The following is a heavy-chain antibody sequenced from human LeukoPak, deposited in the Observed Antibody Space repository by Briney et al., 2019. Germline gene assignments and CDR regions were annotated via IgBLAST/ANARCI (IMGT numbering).Heavy chain of an antibody. J-gene: IGHJ2*01. Sequence: GASVKVSCKASGYTFTNYYMHWVRQAPGQGLEWMGIINPSGGTTSYAQKFQGRVTMTRDTSTSTVYMELSGLRSEDTAVYYCARVPPTSTDSWYFDLWGRGTLVTVSS. D-gene: IGHD2-2*01. CDR3: ARVPPTSTDSWYFDL. V-gene: IGHV1-46*01. CDR2: INPSGGTT. CDR1: GYTFTNYY.